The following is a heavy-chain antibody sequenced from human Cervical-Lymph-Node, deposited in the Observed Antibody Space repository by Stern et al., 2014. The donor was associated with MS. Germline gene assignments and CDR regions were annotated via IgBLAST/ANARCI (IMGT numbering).Heavy chain of an antibody. J-gene: IGHJ4*02. D-gene: IGHD3-22*01. V-gene: IGHV1-45*02. CDR1: GHTFTYRY. Sequence: QVQLVQSGAEVRKIGSSVKVSCKASGHTFTYRYLHWVRQAPGQAPEWMGWITPFNGNTNYAQKFQDRVTITRDTSMNTAYMELSSLRSEDTAMYYCASLFDSSGYFDYSWGQGTLVTVSS. CDR3: ASLFDSSGYFDYS. CDR2: ITPFNGNT.